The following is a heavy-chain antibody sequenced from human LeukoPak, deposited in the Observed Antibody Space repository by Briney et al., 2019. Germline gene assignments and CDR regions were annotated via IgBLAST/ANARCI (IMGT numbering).Heavy chain of an antibody. CDR1: GISFSSHG. CDR2: IWYDGSNI. Sequence: GGSLRLSCAASGISFSSHGMHWVRQAPGKGLEWVAVIWYDGSNIYYADSVKGRFTISRDNAKNSVFLQMNSLRVEDTAMYCCLSGGDTGEDSWGQGTLVTVSS. J-gene: IGHJ4*02. D-gene: IGHD5-18*01. CDR3: LSGGDTGEDS. V-gene: IGHV3-33*03.